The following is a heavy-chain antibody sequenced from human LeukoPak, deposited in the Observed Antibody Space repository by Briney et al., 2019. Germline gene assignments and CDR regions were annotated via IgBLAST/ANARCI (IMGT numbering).Heavy chain of an antibody. Sequence: GASVKVSCKASGYTFTSYYMHWVRQAPGQGLEWMGIINPSGGSTSYAQKFQGRVTMTRDTSTSTVYMELSSLRSEDTAVYYCVRDRYDILTGPTDWFDPWGQGTLVTVSS. CDR1: GYTFTSYY. D-gene: IGHD3-9*01. CDR3: VRDRYDILTGPTDWFDP. V-gene: IGHV1-46*01. J-gene: IGHJ5*02. CDR2: INPSGGST.